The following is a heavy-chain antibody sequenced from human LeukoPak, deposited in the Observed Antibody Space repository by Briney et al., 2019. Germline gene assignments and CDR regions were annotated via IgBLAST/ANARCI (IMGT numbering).Heavy chain of an antibody. J-gene: IGHJ4*02. D-gene: IGHD6-13*01. CDR2: ISSSGSTI. Sequence: KPGGSLRLSCAASGFTFSDYYMSWIRQAPGKGLEWVSYISSSGSTIYYADSVKGRFTISRDNAKNSLYLQMNSLRAEDTAVYYCARDGIAAAGNEEVLGDFDYWGQGTLVTVSS. V-gene: IGHV3-11*01. CDR3: ARDGIAAAGNEEVLGDFDY. CDR1: GFTFSDYY.